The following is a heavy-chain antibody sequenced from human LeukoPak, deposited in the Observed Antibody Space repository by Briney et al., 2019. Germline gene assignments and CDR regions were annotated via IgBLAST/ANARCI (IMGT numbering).Heavy chain of an antibody. Sequence: SETLSLTCAVSGYSISSGYYWGWIRQPPGKGLQWVGSIHHSGTAYYNASLKSRLTISVDTSKNQFYLNLRSVTAADTAVYYCARPFKDTTVTSGFDCWGQGTLVTVSS. J-gene: IGHJ4*02. CDR3: ARPFKDTTVTSGFDC. D-gene: IGHD4-17*01. CDR1: GYSISSGYY. V-gene: IGHV4-38-2*01. CDR2: IHHSGTA.